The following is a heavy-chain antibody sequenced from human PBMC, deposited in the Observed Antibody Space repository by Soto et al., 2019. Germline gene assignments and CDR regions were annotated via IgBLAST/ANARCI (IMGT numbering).Heavy chain of an antibody. CDR1: GFTVSTYG. V-gene: IGHV3-30*03. CDR2: ISRDGGTK. Sequence: QVQLVESGGGVVQPGRSLRLSCAVSGFTVSTYGMHWVRQAPGKGLEWVAVISRDGGTKYYADSVMGRFTISRDNSRNKLFLEMNSLRGDDMAVYYCTGEVASGYWGQGTLVTVSS. J-gene: IGHJ4*02. D-gene: IGHD2-8*02. CDR3: TGEVASGY.